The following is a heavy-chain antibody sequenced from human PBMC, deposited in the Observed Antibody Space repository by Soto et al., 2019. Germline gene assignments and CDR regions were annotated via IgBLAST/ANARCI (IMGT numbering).Heavy chain of an antibody. J-gene: IGHJ4*02. D-gene: IGHD5-18*01. CDR1: GFTFSTCG. V-gene: IGHV3-30*18. CDR2: ISFDDSNK. Sequence: PWGSLRLSCAASGFTFSTCGMHWVRQAPGKGLEWVAVISFDDSNKYYADSVKGRFTISRDNSKSTLYLQMNSLRTEDTAVYYCAKDQGGYSYGPLFYWGQGTLVTVSS. CDR3: AKDQGGYSYGPLFY.